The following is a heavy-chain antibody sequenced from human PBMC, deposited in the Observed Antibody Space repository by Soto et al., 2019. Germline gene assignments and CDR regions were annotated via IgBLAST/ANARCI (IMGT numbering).Heavy chain of an antibody. CDR2: TYPSGST. D-gene: IGHD5-12*01. V-gene: IGHV4-30-4*01. CDR1: GFFISHGDYH. CDR3: AREGGYDSPHGC. Sequence: SEPLSLTCTFSGFFISHGDYHWSWIRQPPGKGLEWIGYTYPSGSTYYNASLRSRVTISIDASKNQFSLKLNSVTAADTAVYYCAREGGYDSPHGCWGQGTMVTVS. J-gene: IGHJ4*02.